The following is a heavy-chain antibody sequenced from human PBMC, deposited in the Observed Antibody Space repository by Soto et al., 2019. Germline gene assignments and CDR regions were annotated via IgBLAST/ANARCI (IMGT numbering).Heavy chain of an antibody. CDR2: IIPIFGTA. V-gene: IGHV1-69*13. D-gene: IGHD1-1*01. Sequence: SVKVSCKASGGTFSSYAISWVRQAPGQGLEWMGGIIPIFGTANYAQKFQGRVTITADESTSTAYMELSSLRSEDTAVYYCAGGLERGRNYYYYGRDVGGKGTTVTVSS. J-gene: IGHJ6*04. CDR3: AGGLERGRNYYYYGRDV. CDR1: GGTFSSYA.